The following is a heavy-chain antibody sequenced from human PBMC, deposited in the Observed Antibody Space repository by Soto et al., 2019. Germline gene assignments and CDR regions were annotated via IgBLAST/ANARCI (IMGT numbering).Heavy chain of an antibody. CDR1: GGTFSSYA. D-gene: IGHD4-17*01. J-gene: IGHJ6*02. Sequence: QVQLVQSGAEVKKPGSSVKVSCKASGGTFSSYAISWVRQAPGQGLEWMGGIIPIFGTANYAQKFQGRVTITADESTRPAYMELSSLRSEDTAVYYCASPYGDVFPHYYYGMDVWGQGTTVTVSS. V-gene: IGHV1-69*01. CDR3: ASPYGDVFPHYYYGMDV. CDR2: IIPIFGTA.